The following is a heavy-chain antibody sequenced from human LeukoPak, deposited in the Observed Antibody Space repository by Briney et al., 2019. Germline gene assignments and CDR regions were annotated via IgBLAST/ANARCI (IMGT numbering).Heavy chain of an antibody. J-gene: IGHJ4*02. Sequence: PSETLSLTCSVSGNAINSGGNHRHWIRQAPGKGLEWIGYTFDGGNVDYNPSLSGRVTMSQDASKNQFSLNMTSVTAADTALYYCATGRSKTVDFWGQGTLVTVSS. V-gene: IGHV4-31*03. CDR2: TFDGGNV. D-gene: IGHD1-26*01. CDR1: GNAINSGGNH. CDR3: ATGRSKTVDF.